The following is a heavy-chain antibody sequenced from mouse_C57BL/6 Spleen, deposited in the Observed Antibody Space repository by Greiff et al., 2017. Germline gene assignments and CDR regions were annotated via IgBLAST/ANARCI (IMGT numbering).Heavy chain of an antibody. V-gene: IGHV1-55*01. D-gene: IGHD2-3*01. Sequence: QVQLQQPGAELVKPGASVKMSCKASGYTFTSYWITWVKQRPGQGLEWIGDIYPGSGSTNYNEKFKSKATLTVDTSSSTAYMQLSSLTSEDSAVYYCARWRAYDGYHAFAYWGQGTLVTVSA. CDR1: GYTFTSYW. CDR2: IYPGSGST. J-gene: IGHJ3*01. CDR3: ARWRAYDGYHAFAY.